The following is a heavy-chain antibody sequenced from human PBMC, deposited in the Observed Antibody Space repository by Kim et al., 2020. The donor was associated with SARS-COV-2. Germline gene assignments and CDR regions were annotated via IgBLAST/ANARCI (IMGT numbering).Heavy chain of an antibody. J-gene: IGHJ4*02. V-gene: IGHV1-46*01. CDR2: INPSGGST. D-gene: IGHD1-26*01. Sequence: ASVKVSCKASGYTFTGYYIHWVRQAPGQGLEWMGVINPSGGSTTYAQKFQDRVTMTRDTSTSTVYMELSSLRSEDTAMYYCARVGAGWGVVGAHDYWGQGILVTVSS. CDR3: ARVGAGWGVVGAHDY. CDR1: GYTFTGYY.